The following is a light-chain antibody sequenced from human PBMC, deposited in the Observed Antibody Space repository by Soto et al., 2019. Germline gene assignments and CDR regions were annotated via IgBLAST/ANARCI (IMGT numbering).Light chain of an antibody. Sequence: EIVLTQSPGTLSLSPGERVTLSCRASQSVSSSHLAWYQQKPGQAPRLLLYGASSSATGIPDRFSGSGSGTDFTLTISRLDPEDFAVYYCQQYGSSSLTFGPGTKVDIK. V-gene: IGKV3-20*01. CDR3: QQYGSSSLT. CDR1: QSVSSSH. J-gene: IGKJ3*01. CDR2: GAS.